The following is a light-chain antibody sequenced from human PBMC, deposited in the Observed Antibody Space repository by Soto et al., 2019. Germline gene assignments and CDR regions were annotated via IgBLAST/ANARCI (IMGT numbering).Light chain of an antibody. CDR1: QRISTY. J-gene: IGKJ5*01. Sequence: DIQLTQSPSSLSASVGDRVTLACRASQRISTYLNWYQQRPGKAPKLLIYAASSLHSGVPSRFSGSGSGTDFTLTLSSLEPEDFAVYYCQQRAGSSTFGQGTRLEIK. CDR2: AAS. CDR3: QQRAGSST. V-gene: IGKV1-39*01.